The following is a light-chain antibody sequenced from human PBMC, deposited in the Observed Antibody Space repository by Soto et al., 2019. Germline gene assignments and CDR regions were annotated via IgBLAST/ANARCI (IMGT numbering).Light chain of an antibody. CDR1: QSLDSNY. CDR3: QRYGGSPGT. CDR2: GAS. J-gene: IGKJ1*01. Sequence: EIVLTQSPGTLSLSPGERATLSCRASQSLDSNYLAWYQQKPGQAPRLLIYGASSRAPGIPDRFSGSGSGTAFTLTISRLEPEDFAVYHCQRYGGSPGTFGQGTKVEIK. V-gene: IGKV3-20*01.